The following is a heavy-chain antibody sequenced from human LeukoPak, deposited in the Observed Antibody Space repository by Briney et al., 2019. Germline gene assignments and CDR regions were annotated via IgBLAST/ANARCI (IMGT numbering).Heavy chain of an antibody. J-gene: IGHJ4*02. CDR1: GGTFRSAA. Sequence: PMASVKVSCKASGGTFRSAAMSWVRQAPGQGLERVGHIILMFGTTTYAQNFQGRVTISADESTTTVYMELTRLTSDDTAIYYCTRDEYKGSATFNYWGQGTQVIVSS. D-gene: IGHD1-1*01. CDR3: TRDEYKGSATFNY. V-gene: IGHV1-69*13. CDR2: IILMFGTT.